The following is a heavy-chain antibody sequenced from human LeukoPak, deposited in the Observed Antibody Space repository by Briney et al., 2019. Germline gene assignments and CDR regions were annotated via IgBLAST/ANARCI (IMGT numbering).Heavy chain of an antibody. Sequence: GGSLRLSCAASGFTFSSYGMHWVRQAPGKGLEWVAVISYDGSNKYYADSVKDRFTISRDNSKNTLYLQMNSLRAEDTAVYYCAKDTVAVALYYFDYWGQGTLVTVSS. CDR3: AKDTVAVALYYFDY. CDR2: ISYDGSNK. V-gene: IGHV3-30*18. D-gene: IGHD6-19*01. CDR1: GFTFSSYG. J-gene: IGHJ4*02.